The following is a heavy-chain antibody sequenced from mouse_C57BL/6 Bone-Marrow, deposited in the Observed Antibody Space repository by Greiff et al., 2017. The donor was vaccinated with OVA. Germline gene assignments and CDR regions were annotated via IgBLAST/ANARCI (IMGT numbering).Heavy chain of an antibody. V-gene: IGHV1-42*01. J-gene: IGHJ3*01. CDR2: INPSTGGT. CDR3: ARNSNYVLFAY. Sequence: EVQLQQSGPELVKPGASVKISCKASGYSFTGYYMNWVKQSPEKSLEWIGEINPSTGGTTYNQKFKAKATLTVDKSSSTAYMQLKSLTSEDSAVYYCARNSNYVLFAYWGQGTLVTVSA. D-gene: IGHD2-5*01. CDR1: GYSFTGYY.